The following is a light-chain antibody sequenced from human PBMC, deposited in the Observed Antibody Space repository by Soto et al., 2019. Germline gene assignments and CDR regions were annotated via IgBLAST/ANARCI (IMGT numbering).Light chain of an antibody. CDR1: SSNIGNNY. Sequence: QSVLTQPPSVSAAPGQKVTISCSGSSSNIGNNYVSWYQQFPETSPRLLIYDDNKRPSGIPDRFSGSKSGTSATLGITGLQTGDEADYYCGTWDSSLSAVVFGGGTKVTVL. CDR2: DDN. CDR3: GTWDSSLSAVV. V-gene: IGLV1-51*01. J-gene: IGLJ2*01.